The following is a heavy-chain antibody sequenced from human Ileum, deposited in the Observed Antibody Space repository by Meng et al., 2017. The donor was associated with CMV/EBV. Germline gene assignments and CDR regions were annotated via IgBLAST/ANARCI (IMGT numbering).Heavy chain of an antibody. D-gene: IGHD1/OR15-1a*01. J-gene: IGHJ4*02. CDR2: IKHEGSEI. V-gene: IGHV3-7*01. CDR1: GFTLRSDW. CDR3: VGANRPLDY. Sequence: GESLKISCVGSGFTLRSDWMAWVRQAPGKGLEWVANIKHEGSEIYYVDSVKGRFTVSRDNDKNSLYLQMNSLRVEDTAVYYCVGANRPLDYWGQGTLVTVSS.